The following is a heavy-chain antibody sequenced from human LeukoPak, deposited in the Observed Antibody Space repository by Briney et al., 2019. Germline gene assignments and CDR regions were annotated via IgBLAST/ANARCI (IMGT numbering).Heavy chain of an antibody. CDR2: INHSGST. CDR3: ARIPKVVGLRGYYYYGMDV. CDR1: GGSFSGYY. V-gene: IGHV4-34*01. J-gene: IGHJ6*04. D-gene: IGHD1-26*01. Sequence: PSETLSLTCAVYGGSFSGYYWSWIRQPPGKGLEWIGEINHSGSTNYNPSLKSRVTISVDTSKNQFSLKLSSVTAADPAVYYCARIPKVVGLRGYYYYGMDVWGKGTTVTVSS.